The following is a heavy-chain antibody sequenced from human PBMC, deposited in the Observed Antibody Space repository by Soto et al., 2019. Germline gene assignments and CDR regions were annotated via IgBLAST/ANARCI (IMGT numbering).Heavy chain of an antibody. J-gene: IGHJ4*02. CDR2: ISAYNGNT. CDR3: ARVIAAAVDFDY. D-gene: IGHD6-13*01. CDR1: GYTFTSYG. Sequence: ASVKVSCKTSGYTFTSYGISWVRQAPGQGLEWMGWISAYNGNTNYAQKLQGRVTMTTDTSTSTAYMELRSLRSDDTAVYYCARVIAAAVDFDYWGQGTLVTVSS. V-gene: IGHV1-18*01.